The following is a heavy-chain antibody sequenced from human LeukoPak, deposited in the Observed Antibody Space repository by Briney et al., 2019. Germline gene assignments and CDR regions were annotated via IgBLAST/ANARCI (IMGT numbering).Heavy chain of an antibody. CDR2: INHSGST. V-gene: IGHV4-34*01. CDR3: ARENSVTYYYGSGRPFDY. CDR1: GGSFSGYY. Sequence: SSETLSLTCAVYGGSFSGYYWSWIRQPPGKGLEWIREINHSGSTNYNPSLKSRVTISVDTSKNQFSLKLSSVTAADTAVYYCARENSVTYYYGSGRPFDYWGQGTLVTVSS. D-gene: IGHD3-10*01. J-gene: IGHJ4*02.